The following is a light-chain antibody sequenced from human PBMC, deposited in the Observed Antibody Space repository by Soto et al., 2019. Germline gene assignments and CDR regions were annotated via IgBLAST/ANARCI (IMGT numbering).Light chain of an antibody. Sequence: DIPMTQSPSSLSASVGDRVSITCRASQDITNYLVWYQQKPGKAPKVLVYAASILETGVPSRFSGSGSGTDFILTITSLEPEDFATYFCHQYWTYPLTYGGGTKVEIK. V-gene: IGKV1-16*01. CDR2: AAS. J-gene: IGKJ4*01. CDR1: QDITNY. CDR3: HQYWTYPLT.